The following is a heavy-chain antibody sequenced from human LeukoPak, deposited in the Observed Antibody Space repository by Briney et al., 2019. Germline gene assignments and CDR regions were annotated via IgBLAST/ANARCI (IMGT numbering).Heavy chain of an antibody. Sequence: GASVKVSCKASGYTFTSYDINWVRQATGQGLEWMGWMNPNSGNTGYAQKFQGRVTMTRNTSISTAYMELSSLRSEDTAVYCCARRAPYRYYYGSGNPFDPWGQGTLVTVSS. CDR2: MNPNSGNT. D-gene: IGHD3-10*01. CDR3: ARRAPYRYYYGSGNPFDP. CDR1: GYTFTSYD. V-gene: IGHV1-8*01. J-gene: IGHJ5*02.